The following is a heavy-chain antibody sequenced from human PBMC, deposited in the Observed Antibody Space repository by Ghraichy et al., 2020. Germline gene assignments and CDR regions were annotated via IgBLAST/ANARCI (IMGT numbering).Heavy chain of an antibody. Sequence: GGSLRLSCAASGFTVSSNYMSWVRQAPGKGLEWVSVIYSGGSTYYPDSVKGRFTISRDNSKNTLYLQMNSLRAEDTAVYYCDGSGRKGSLDYWGQGTLVTVSS. CDR2: IYSGGST. D-gene: IGHD3-10*01. J-gene: IGHJ4*02. CDR1: GFTVSSNY. V-gene: IGHV3-66*01. CDR3: DGSGRKGSLDY.